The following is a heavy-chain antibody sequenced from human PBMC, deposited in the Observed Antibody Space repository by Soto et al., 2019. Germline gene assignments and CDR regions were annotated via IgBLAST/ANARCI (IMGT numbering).Heavy chain of an antibody. D-gene: IGHD1-26*01. CDR3: ARVKPYSGSYYRPGSPDY. CDR1: GFTFSSYW. CDR2: INSDGSSI. Sequence: GGSLRLSCAASGFTFSSYWMHWVRQAPGRGLVWVSRINSDGSSIRYADSVKGRFTISRDNAKNTLYLQMNSLRAEDTAVYYCARVKPYSGSYYRPGSPDYWGQGTLVTVSS. J-gene: IGHJ4*02. V-gene: IGHV3-74*01.